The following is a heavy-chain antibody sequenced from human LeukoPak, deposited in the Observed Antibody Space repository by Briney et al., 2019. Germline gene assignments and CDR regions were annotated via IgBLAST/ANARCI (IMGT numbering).Heavy chain of an antibody. CDR1: GGTFSSYA. J-gene: IGHJ6*03. Sequence: SVKVSCKASGGTFSSYAISWVRHAPGQGLEWMGGIIPIFGTANYAQKLQGRVTITTDESTSTAYMELSSLRSEDTAVYYCASRYGSGSYIYYYYMDVWGKGTTVTVSS. V-gene: IGHV1-69*05. D-gene: IGHD3-10*01. CDR2: IIPIFGTA. CDR3: ASRYGSGSYIYYYYMDV.